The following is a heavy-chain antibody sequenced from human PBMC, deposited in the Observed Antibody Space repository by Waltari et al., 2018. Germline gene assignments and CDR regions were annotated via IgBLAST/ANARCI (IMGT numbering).Heavy chain of an antibody. CDR3: ARGRFTGITGTLFGY. Sequence: QVQLVQSGAEVKKPGASVKVSCKASGYTFTGYYMHWVRQAPGQGLEWMGRINPNSGGTNYAQKVQGRVTMTRETSISTAYMELSRRRSDDTAVYYCARGRFTGITGTLFGYWGQGTLVTVSS. CDR1: GYTFTGYY. V-gene: IGHV1-2*06. D-gene: IGHD1-7*01. J-gene: IGHJ4*02. CDR2: INPNSGGT.